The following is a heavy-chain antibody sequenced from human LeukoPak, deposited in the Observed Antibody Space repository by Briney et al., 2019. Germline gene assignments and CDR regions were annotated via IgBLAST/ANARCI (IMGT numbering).Heavy chain of an antibody. Sequence: GGSLRLSCAASGFTFSSYAMSWVRQAPGKGLEWVSAISGSGGSTYYADSVKGRFTISRDNSKNTLYLQMNSLRAEDTAVYYCAKSMVRGVIKGKYYYYGMDVWGQGTTVTVSS. CDR2: ISGSGGST. J-gene: IGHJ6*02. CDR3: AKSMVRGVIKGKYYYYGMDV. V-gene: IGHV3-23*01. D-gene: IGHD3-10*01. CDR1: GFTFSSYA.